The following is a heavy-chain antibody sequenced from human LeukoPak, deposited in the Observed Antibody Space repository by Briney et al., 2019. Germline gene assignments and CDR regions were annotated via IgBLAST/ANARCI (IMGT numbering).Heavy chain of an antibody. CDR2: IIPIFGTA. D-gene: IGHD1-26*01. J-gene: IGHJ4*02. Sequence: SVKVSCKASGGTFSSYAISWVRQAPGQGLEWMGGIIPIFGTANHAQKFQGRVTITADESTSTAYMELSSLRSEDTAVYYCAREGGSYYYFDYWGQGTLVTVSS. CDR1: GGTFSSYA. V-gene: IGHV1-69*13. CDR3: AREGGSYYYFDY.